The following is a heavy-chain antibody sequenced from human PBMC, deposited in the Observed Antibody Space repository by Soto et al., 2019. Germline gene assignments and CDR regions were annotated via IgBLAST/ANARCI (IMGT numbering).Heavy chain of an antibody. Sequence: PSETLSLTCAVCGYSISSGYYRGWIRQPPGKGLEWIGSIYHSGSTYYNPSLKSRVTISVDTSKNQFSLKLSSVTATDTAVYYCARVLGGDQSNWFDPWGQGTLVTVSS. J-gene: IGHJ5*02. CDR3: ARVLGGDQSNWFDP. V-gene: IGHV4-38-2*01. D-gene: IGHD3-10*01. CDR1: GYSISSGYY. CDR2: IYHSGST.